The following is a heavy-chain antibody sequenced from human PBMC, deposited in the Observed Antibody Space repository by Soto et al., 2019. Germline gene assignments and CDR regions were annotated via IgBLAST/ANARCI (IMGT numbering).Heavy chain of an antibody. J-gene: IGHJ4*02. CDR1: DGSISNFY. CDR2: ISSSGNT. CDR3: ARAPMVLTRSYFDS. D-gene: IGHD3-22*01. V-gene: IGHV4-59*01. Sequence: SETLSLTCTVSDGSISNFYWSWIRQPPGKGLEWIGYISSSGNTNYNPSLKSRVSISVDTSKNQFSLNLTSVTAADTAVYYCARAPMVLTRSYFDSWGQGTPVTVS.